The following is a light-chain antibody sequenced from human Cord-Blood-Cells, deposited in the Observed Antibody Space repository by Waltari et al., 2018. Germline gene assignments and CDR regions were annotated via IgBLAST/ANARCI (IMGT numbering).Light chain of an antibody. CDR2: AAS. J-gene: IGKJ2*03. Sequence: AIRMTQSPSSFSASTGDRVTITCRASQGISSYLAWYQQKPRKAPKLLIYAASTLQSGVPSRFSGSGSGTDFTLTISCLQSEDFATYYCQQYYRGYSFGQGTKLEIK. CDR3: QQYYRGYS. V-gene: IGKV1-8*01. CDR1: QGISSY.